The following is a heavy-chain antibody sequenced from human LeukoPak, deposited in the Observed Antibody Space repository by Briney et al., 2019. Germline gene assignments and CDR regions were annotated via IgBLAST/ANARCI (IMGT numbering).Heavy chain of an antibody. CDR1: GGSFSGYY. D-gene: IGHD6-19*01. J-gene: IGHJ4*02. CDR2: INHSGST. V-gene: IGHV4-34*01. Sequence: PSETLSPTCAVYGGSFSGYYWSWIRQPPGKGLEWIGEINHSGSTNYNPSLKSRVTISVDTSKNQFSLKLSSVTAADTAVYYCARGRTVADRMYYFDYWGQGTLVTVSS. CDR3: ARGRTVADRMYYFDY.